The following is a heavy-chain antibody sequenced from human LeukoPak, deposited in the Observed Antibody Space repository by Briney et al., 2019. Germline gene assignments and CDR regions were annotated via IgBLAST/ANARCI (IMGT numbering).Heavy chain of an antibody. CDR3: ARQAYCSSTSCPDNWFDP. D-gene: IGHD2-2*01. CDR1: AYSFTSYW. CDR2: IYPGDSDT. J-gene: IGHJ5*02. V-gene: IGHV5-51*01. Sequence: GESLKISCKGSAYSFTSYWIGWVRQMPGKGLEWMGIIYPGDSDTRYSPSFQGQVTISADKSISTAYLQWSSLKASDTAMYYCARQAYCSSTSCPDNWFDPWGQGTLVTVSS.